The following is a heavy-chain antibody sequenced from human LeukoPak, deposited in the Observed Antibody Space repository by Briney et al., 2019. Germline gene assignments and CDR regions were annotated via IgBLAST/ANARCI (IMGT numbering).Heavy chain of an antibody. CDR1: GFTFDNYW. D-gene: IGHD6-13*01. Sequence: GGSLRLSCAASGFTFDNYWMTWVRQAPGKGREGVSYISSSGSTIYYADSVKGRFTISRDNAKNSLYLQMNSLRAEDTAVYYCASIAAAGTGNYYGMDVWGQGTTVTVSS. J-gene: IGHJ6*02. CDR3: ASIAAAGTGNYYGMDV. V-gene: IGHV3-48*04. CDR2: ISSSGSTI.